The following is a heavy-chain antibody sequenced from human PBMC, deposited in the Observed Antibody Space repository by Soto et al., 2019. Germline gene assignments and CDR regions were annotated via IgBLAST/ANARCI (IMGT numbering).Heavy chain of an antibody. V-gene: IGHV1-24*01. J-gene: IGHJ3*02. CDR1: GYTLTELS. D-gene: IGHD6-13*01. CDR2: FDPEDGET. CDR3: ATGVYSRGAFDI. Sequence: ASVKVSCKVSGYTLTELSIHWVRQAPGKGLEWMGGFDPEDGETIYAQKFQGRVTMTEDTSTDTAYMELSSLRSEDTAVYYCATGVYSRGAFDIWGQGTMVTVSS.